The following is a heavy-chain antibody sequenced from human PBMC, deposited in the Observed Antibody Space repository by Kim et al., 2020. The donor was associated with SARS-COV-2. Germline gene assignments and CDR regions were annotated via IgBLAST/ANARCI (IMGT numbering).Heavy chain of an antibody. CDR3: ARAHSSGWYGGMDV. Sequence: ADSRKGRLPISRDNSKNTLYLQMNSLRAEDTAVYYCARAHSSGWYGGMDVWGQGTTVTVSS. D-gene: IGHD6-19*01. J-gene: IGHJ6*02. V-gene: IGHV3-30*01.